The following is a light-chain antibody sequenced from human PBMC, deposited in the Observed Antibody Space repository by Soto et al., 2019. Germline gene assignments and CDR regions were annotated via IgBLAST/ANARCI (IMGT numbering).Light chain of an antibody. V-gene: IGKV3D-15*01. CDR1: QSVSSN. J-gene: IGKJ5*01. CDR2: GAS. CDR3: QQYNLWPPIT. Sequence: EIVMTQSPATLSVSPGERATLSCRASQSVSSNLAWYQQKPGQAPRLLIYGASTRATGIPARFSGSGSGTELTLTISSLQSEDFAVYYCQQYNLWPPITFGQGTRLEIK.